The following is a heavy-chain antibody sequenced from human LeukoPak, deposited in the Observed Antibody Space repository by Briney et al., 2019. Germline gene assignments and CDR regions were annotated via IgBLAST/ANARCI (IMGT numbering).Heavy chain of an antibody. CDR1: GFIISNYE. CDR3: AKGVGWELPPHFDY. Sequence: GGSLRLSCAASGFIISNYETNWVRQAPGKGLEWVSYISSSGGIIHYADSVKGRFTISRDNAKNSLYLQMNSLRAEDMALYYCAKGVGWELPPHFDYWGQGTLVTVSS. J-gene: IGHJ4*02. D-gene: IGHD1-26*01. CDR2: ISSSGGII. V-gene: IGHV3-48*03.